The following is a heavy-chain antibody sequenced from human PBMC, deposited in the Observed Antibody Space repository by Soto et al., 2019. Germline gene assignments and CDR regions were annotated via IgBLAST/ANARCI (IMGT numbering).Heavy chain of an antibody. CDR2: IDPRSGGT. J-gene: IGHJ4*02. CDR3: ATDDYGIFPY. Sequence: HVQLVQSGTEVKKPGASVRVSCMVSGYPFTTYIHWVRQAPGQGLEWMGWIDPRSGGTVYEQKFQGRVTMTRDTSISTVYMDLSGLTSDDTALYYCATDDYGIFPYWGQGCLVTVSS. V-gene: IGHV1-2*02. CDR1: GYPFTTY. D-gene: IGHD3-10*01.